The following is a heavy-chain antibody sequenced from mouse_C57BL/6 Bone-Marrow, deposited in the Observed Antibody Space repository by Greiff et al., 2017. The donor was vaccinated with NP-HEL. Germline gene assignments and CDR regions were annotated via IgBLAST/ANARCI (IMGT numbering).Heavy chain of an antibody. J-gene: IGHJ3*01. CDR2: INPNNGGT. CDR3: ARRDYYGSLFAY. D-gene: IGHD1-1*01. CDR1: GYTFTDYN. Sequence: QLQQSGPALVKPGASVKIPCKASGYTFTDYNMDWVKQSHGKSLEWIGDINPNNGGTIYNQKFKGKATLTVDKSSSTAYMELRSLTSEDTAVYYCARRDYYGSLFAYWGQGTLVTVSA. V-gene: IGHV1-18*01.